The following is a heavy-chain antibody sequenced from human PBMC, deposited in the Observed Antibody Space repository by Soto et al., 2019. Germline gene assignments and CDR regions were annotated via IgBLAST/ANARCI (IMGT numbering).Heavy chain of an antibody. D-gene: IGHD5-18*01. CDR1: GGTFGSHG. V-gene: IGHV1-69*13. CDR2: FIAMLGTP. J-gene: IGHJ4*02. Sequence: ASVKVSCKASGGTFGSHGVAWVRQAPGQGLEWMGGFIAMLGTPTYAKKVQGRATITADESLTSSYLELRSLRSEDTAVYFCARGAMAKFDYWGQGTVVTVSS. CDR3: ARGAMAKFDY.